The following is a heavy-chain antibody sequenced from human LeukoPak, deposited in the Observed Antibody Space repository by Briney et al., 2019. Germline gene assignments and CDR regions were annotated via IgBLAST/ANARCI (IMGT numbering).Heavy chain of an antibody. Sequence: HPGGSLRLSCAASGFTFSSYAMSWVRQAPGKGLEWVSAISGSGGSTYYADSVKGRFTISRDNSKNTLSLQMNSLRAEDTAVYYCAKSPPDGSGSYYFEFDPWGQGTLVTVSS. D-gene: IGHD3-10*01. J-gene: IGHJ5*02. V-gene: IGHV3-23*01. CDR1: GFTFSSYA. CDR3: AKSPPDGSGSYYFEFDP. CDR2: ISGSGGST.